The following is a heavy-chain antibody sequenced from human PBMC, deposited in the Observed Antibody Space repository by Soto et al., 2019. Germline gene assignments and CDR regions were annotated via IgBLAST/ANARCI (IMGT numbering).Heavy chain of an antibody. CDR1: GYTFTSYA. Sequence: QVQLVQSGAEEKKPGASVKVSCKASGYTFTSYAMHWVRQAPGQRLELMGWINAGNGNTKYSQKFQGRVTSTRDTSASTAYMELSSLRPEDTAVYYRARAVAVPADFDYWGQGTLVTVSS. J-gene: IGHJ4*02. D-gene: IGHD6-19*01. V-gene: IGHV1-3*05. CDR2: INAGNGNT. CDR3: ARAVAVPADFDY.